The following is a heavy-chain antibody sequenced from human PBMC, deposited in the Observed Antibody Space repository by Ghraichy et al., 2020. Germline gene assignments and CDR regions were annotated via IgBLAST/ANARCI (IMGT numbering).Heavy chain of an antibody. CDR3: ARHEEGDGYNPFDY. D-gene: IGHD5-24*01. J-gene: IGHJ4*02. CDR2: IYTSGSI. V-gene: IGHV4-4*09. Sequence: SETLSLTCTVSGGSISSYYWSWIRQPPGKGLEWIGYIYTSGSINYNPSLKSRVTISVDTSKNQFSLKLSSVTAADTAVYYCARHEEGDGYNPFDYWGQGTLVTVSS. CDR1: GGSISSYY.